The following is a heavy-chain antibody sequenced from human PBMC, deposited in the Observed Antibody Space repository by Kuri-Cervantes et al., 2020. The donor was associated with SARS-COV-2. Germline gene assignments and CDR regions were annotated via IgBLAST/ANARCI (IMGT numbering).Heavy chain of an antibody. V-gene: IGHV3-21*01. CDR1: GFTFSSYG. J-gene: IGHJ4*02. Sequence: GGSLRLSCAASGFTFSSYGMLWVRQAPGKGLEWVSSINTDGSHKNYADSVKGRFTISRDSAKSSLYLQMNSLRVEDTAVYYCARYFGVITVDYWGRGTLVTVSS. CDR3: ARYFGVITVDY. D-gene: IGHD3-3*01. CDR2: INTDGSHK.